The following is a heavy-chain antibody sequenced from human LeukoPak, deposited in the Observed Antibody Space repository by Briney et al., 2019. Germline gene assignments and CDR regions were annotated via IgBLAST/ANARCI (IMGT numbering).Heavy chain of an antibody. D-gene: IGHD5-24*01. J-gene: IGHJ4*02. CDR1: GDSISSSDYF. CDR3: AKDSEGRWLQSGH. Sequence: PSETLSLTCTVSGDSISSSDYFWGWIRQPPGKGLEWIGAFSYSGSANYYSPSLRSRVTISVDASKNQFSLNLNSVTAADTAVYYCAKDSEGRWLQSGHWGQGTLVIVSS. V-gene: IGHV4-39*07. CDR2: FSYSGSAN.